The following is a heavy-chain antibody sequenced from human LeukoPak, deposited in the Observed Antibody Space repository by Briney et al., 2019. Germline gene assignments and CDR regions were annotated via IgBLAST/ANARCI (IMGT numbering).Heavy chain of an antibody. CDR2: IYYSGST. CDR1: GGSISSYY. Sequence: SETLSLTCTVSGGSISSYYWSWIRQPPGKGLEWIGYIYYSGSTNYNPSPKSRVTISVDTSKNQFSLNLSSVTAADTAVYYCARDQGYGMDVWGQGTTVTVPS. CDR3: ARDQGYGMDV. J-gene: IGHJ6*02. V-gene: IGHV4-59*01.